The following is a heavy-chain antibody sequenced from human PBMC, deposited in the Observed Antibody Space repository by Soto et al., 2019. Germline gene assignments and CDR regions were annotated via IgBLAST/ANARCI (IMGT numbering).Heavy chain of an antibody. D-gene: IGHD6-6*01. CDR1: GGSFSGYY. CDR3: ARAYSSSSGYFDY. V-gene: IGHV4-34*01. Sequence: PSETLSLTCAVYGGSFSGYYWSWIRQPPGKGLEWIGEINHSGSTNYNPSLKSRVTISVDTSKNQFSLKLSSVTAADTAVYYCARAYSSSSGYFDYWGQGTLVTVSS. J-gene: IGHJ4*02. CDR2: INHSGST.